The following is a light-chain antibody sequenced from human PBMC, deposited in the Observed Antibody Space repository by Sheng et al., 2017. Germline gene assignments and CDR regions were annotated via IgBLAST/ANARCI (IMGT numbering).Light chain of an antibody. CDR2: QDT. CDR1: KLGDKY. J-gene: IGLJ3*02. Sequence: SYELTQPPSVSVSPGQTASITCSGDKLGDKYTCWFQQKPGQSHVVVIYQDTKRPSGIPERFSGSNSGNTATLTISGTQSMDEADYYCQAWDSNTGVFGGGTKTDRP. CDR3: QAWDSNTGV. V-gene: IGLV3-1*01.